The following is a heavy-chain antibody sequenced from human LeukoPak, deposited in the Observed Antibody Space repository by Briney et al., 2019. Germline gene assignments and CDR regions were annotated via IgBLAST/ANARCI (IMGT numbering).Heavy chain of an antibody. V-gene: IGHV4-61*08. CDR1: GGSISSGGYS. CDR3: ARDLGMAGIAPVDY. J-gene: IGHJ4*02. CDR2: IYYSGST. Sequence: PSETLSLTCAVSGGSISSGGYSWSWIRQPPGKGLEWSGYIYYSGSTNYNPSLKSRVTISVDTSKNQFSLKLSSVTAADTAVYYCARDLGMAGIAPVDYWGQGTLVTVSS. D-gene: IGHD6-19*01.